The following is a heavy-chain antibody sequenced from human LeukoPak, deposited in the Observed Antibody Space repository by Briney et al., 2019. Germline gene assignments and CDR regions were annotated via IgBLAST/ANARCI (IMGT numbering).Heavy chain of an antibody. CDR3: ARTASIAAAMVGAFDI. D-gene: IGHD6-13*01. Sequence: PGGSLRLSCAASGFTFSSYWMHWVRQAPGKGLVWVSRINSDGSSTSYADSVKGRFTISRDNAKNTLYLQMSSLRAEDTAVYYCARTASIAAAMVGAFDIWGQGTMVTVSS. V-gene: IGHV3-74*01. CDR1: GFTFSSYW. CDR2: INSDGSST. J-gene: IGHJ3*02.